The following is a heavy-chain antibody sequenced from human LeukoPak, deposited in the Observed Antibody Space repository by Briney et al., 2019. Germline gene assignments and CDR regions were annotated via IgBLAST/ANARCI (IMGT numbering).Heavy chain of an antibody. CDR1: GFTFSSYA. D-gene: IGHD1-7*01. CDR3: ARPRRNNWNYGDFDY. J-gene: IGHJ4*02. CDR2: INQDGSEK. V-gene: IGHV3-7*01. Sequence: GGSLRLSCAASGFTFSSYAMSWVRQAPGKGLEWVANINQDGSEKYYVDSVKGRFAISRDNAKNSLYLQMNSLRAEDTAMYYCARPRRNNWNYGDFDYWGQGTLVTVSS.